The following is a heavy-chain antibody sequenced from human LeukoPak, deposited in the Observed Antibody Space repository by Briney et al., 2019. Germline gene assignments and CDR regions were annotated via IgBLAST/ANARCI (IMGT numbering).Heavy chain of an antibody. CDR1: GFTFSSYS. D-gene: IGHD4-17*01. Sequence: HPGGSLRLSCVASGFTFSSYSMNWVRQAPGKGLEWVSYISSSSSTIYYADSVKGRFTISRDNSKNTLYLQMNSLRAEDTAVYYCARGIDYGDSYGMDVWGQGTTVTVSS. J-gene: IGHJ6*02. CDR3: ARGIDYGDSYGMDV. CDR2: ISSSSSTI. V-gene: IGHV3-48*01.